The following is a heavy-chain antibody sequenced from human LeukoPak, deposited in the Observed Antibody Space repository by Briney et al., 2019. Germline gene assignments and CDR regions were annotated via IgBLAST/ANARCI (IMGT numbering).Heavy chain of an antibody. CDR2: FDPEVGET. V-gene: IGHV1-24*01. Sequence: GASVKVSCKVSGYTLTDLSMHWVRQAPGKGLECMGGFDPEVGETIYAQKFRGRVTLTEDTSTDTAYMDLSSLTSEDTAVYYCATGLRGFGDFDYWGQGTLVTVSS. CDR1: GYTLTDLS. CDR3: ATGLRGFGDFDY. D-gene: IGHD3-10*01. J-gene: IGHJ4*02.